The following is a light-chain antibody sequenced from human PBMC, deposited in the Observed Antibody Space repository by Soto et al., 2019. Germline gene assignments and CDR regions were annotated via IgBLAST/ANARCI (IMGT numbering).Light chain of an antibody. Sequence: EVVLTQSPVTLSLSPGEGATLSCRASQSFRGLLAWYQQKPGQAPRLLIYDAYNRATGIPPRFSGSGSGTDFTLTISSPEPEDSAVYYCQQRHMWPITFGQGTRLEIK. CDR2: DAY. V-gene: IGKV3-11*01. J-gene: IGKJ5*01. CDR1: QSFRGL. CDR3: QQRHMWPIT.